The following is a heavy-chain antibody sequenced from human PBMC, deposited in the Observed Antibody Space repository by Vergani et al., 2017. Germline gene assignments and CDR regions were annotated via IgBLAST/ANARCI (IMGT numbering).Heavy chain of an antibody. D-gene: IGHD3-9*01. Sequence: EVQLLESGGGLVQPGGSLRLSCAASGFTFSSYAMSWVRQAPGKGLEWVSAISGSGGSTYYADSVKGRFTISRDNSKNTLYLQMNSLRAEDTAVYYCAKDPSRGLRYFDWADAFDIWGQGTMVTVSS. V-gene: IGHV3-23*01. J-gene: IGHJ3*02. CDR3: AKDPSRGLRYFDWADAFDI. CDR1: GFTFSSYA. CDR2: ISGSGGST.